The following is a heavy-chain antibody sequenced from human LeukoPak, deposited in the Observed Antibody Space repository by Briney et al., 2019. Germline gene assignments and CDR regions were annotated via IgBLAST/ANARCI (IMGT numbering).Heavy chain of an antibody. V-gene: IGHV3-74*01. CDR1: GFTFSSYW. CDR2: INSDGSST. Sequence: PGGSLRLSCAASGFTFSSYWMHWVRQAPGKGLVWVSRINSDGSSTSYADSVKGRFTISRDNAKNTLYLQMNSLRAEDTAVYYCARGRFDEWLRAVLDYWGQGTLVTVSP. J-gene: IGHJ4*02. D-gene: IGHD5-12*01. CDR3: ARGRFDEWLRAVLDY.